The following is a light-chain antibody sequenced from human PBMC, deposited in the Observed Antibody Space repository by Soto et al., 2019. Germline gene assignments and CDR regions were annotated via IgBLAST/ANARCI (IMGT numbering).Light chain of an antibody. CDR1: QSVSSNY. CDR2: AAS. J-gene: IGKJ2*01. CDR3: QQYGSSPYT. Sequence: EIVLTQSPGTLSLSPGERAALSCRASQSVSSNYLAWYQQKLGQAPRLLISAASRRATGIPDRFSGSASGTDFTLTISRLEPEDLAVYYCQQYGSSPYTFGQGTKLEIK. V-gene: IGKV3-20*01.